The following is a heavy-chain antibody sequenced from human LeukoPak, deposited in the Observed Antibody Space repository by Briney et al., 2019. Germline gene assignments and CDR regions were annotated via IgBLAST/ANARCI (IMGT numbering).Heavy chain of an antibody. V-gene: IGHV3-7*01. CDR2: IKHDGSEK. D-gene: IGHD3-22*01. J-gene: IGHJ4*02. CDR3: ATGRGWRTSGYCLYYFEY. CDR1: GFIFTNYF. Sequence: PGGSLRLSCAASGFIFTNYFMSWVRQAPGKGLEWVASIKHDGSEKYYVDSVRGRFTISRDNTMNSLYLQMSSLRAEDTAVYYCATGRGWRTSGYCLYYFEYWGQGTLVTFPS.